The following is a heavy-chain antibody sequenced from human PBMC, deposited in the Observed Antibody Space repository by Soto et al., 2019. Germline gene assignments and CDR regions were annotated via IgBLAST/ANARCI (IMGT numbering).Heavy chain of an antibody. CDR1: GFTFSSYG. CDR3: AKVQTYYYDSSGFDY. V-gene: IGHV3-30*18. D-gene: IGHD3-22*01. J-gene: IGHJ4*02. Sequence: QVQLVESGGGVVQPGRSLRLSCAASGFTFSSYGMHWVRQAPGKGLECVAVISYDGSNKYYADSVKGRFTISRDNSKNTRYLQMNSLRAEVTAVYYCAKVQTYYYDSSGFDYWGQGTLVTVSS. CDR2: ISYDGSNK.